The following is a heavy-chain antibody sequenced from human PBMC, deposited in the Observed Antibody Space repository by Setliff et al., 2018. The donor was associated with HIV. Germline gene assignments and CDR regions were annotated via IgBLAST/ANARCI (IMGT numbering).Heavy chain of an antibody. Sequence: PSETLSLTCTVSGGSISITSYYWGWIRQPPGKGLEWIGTIYFSGSTYYNPSLKSRVTISVDTSKNQLSLKLSSVTAADTAMYYCAGASRSSYYYYYMDVWGKGTTVTVSS. CDR2: IYFSGST. J-gene: IGHJ6*03. D-gene: IGHD3-10*01. CDR3: AGASRSSYYYYYMDV. V-gene: IGHV4-39*07. CDR1: GGSISITSYY.